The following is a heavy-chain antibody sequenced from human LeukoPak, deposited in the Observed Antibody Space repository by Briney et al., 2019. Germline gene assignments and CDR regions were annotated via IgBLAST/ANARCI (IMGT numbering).Heavy chain of an antibody. D-gene: IGHD5-24*01. CDR2: ILYDGSNK. Sequence: PGGSLRLSCAASGFTFSSYGMQWIRQAPGKGLEWVAVILYDGSNKYYADSVKGRFTISRDNSKNTLYLEMNSLRVDDTAVYYCARAGDVYNSFGDWGQGTLVTVSS. V-gene: IGHV3-30*03. CDR1: GFTFSSYG. J-gene: IGHJ4*02. CDR3: ARAGDVYNSFGD.